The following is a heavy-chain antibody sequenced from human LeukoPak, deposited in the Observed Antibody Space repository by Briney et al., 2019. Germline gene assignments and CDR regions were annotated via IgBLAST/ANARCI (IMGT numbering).Heavy chain of an antibody. D-gene: IGHD3-22*01. Sequence: SETLSLACTVSGGSISSSSYYWGWIRQPPGKGLEWIGSIYYSGSTYYNPYHTSRVTISVDTSKNQFSLKLSSVTAADTAVYYCRGYREITMIVVGGYYFDYWGQGTLVTVSS. V-gene: IGHV4-39*01. J-gene: IGHJ4*02. CDR3: RGYREITMIVVGGYYFDY. CDR1: GGSISSSSYY. CDR2: IYYSGST.